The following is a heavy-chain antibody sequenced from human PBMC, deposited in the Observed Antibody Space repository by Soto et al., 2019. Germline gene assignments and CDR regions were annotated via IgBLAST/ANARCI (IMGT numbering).Heavy chain of an antibody. CDR3: AKSLRSGTHYYYGMDV. D-gene: IGHD1-1*01. J-gene: IGHJ6*02. V-gene: IGHV3-30*18. CDR2: ISYDGSNK. CDR1: GFTFSSYG. Sequence: TGGSLRLSCAASGFTFSSYGMHWVRQAPGKGLEWVAVISYDGSNKYYADSVKGRFTISRDNSKNTLYLQMNSLRAEDTAVYYCAKSLRSGTHYYYGMDVWGQGTTVTVSS.